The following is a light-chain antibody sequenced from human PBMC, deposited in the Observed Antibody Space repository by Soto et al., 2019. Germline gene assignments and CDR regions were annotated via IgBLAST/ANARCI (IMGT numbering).Light chain of an antibody. Sequence: EIVMTQSPATLSVSPGERATLSCTASQSVSSDLAWYQQKPGQAPRLLISGASIRATGIPARFSGSGSGTEFPLTISRLQSEDVALYFCQQYNDCFRYTFGQGTKLEIK. CDR1: QSVSSD. V-gene: IGKV3D-15*01. J-gene: IGKJ2*01. CDR3: QQYNDCFRYT. CDR2: GAS.